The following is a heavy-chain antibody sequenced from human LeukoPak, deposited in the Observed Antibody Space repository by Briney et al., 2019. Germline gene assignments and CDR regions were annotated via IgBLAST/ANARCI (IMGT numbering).Heavy chain of an antibody. D-gene: IGHD3-22*01. CDR3: AGPYDTSGHAFDY. CDR1: GFIFSDSD. V-gene: IGHV3-73*01. J-gene: IGHJ4*02. CDR2: IRTKGNSYAT. Sequence: PGGSLSLFCAPSGFIFSDSDMHWVRQAPGKGPEWVGRIRTKGNSYATAYAASVKGRFTISRDDSKNTAYLQMNSLKTEDTAVYYCAGPYDTSGHAFDYWGRGTLGTVSS.